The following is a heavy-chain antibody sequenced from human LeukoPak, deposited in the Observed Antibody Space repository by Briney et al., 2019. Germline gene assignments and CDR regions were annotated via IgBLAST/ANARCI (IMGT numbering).Heavy chain of an antibody. CDR1: GFTFSSHD. J-gene: IGHJ4*02. D-gene: IGHD3-22*01. CDR3: ARDHYYDSSQFDY. Sequence: GGSLRLSCAASGFTFSSHDMHWVRQPTGKGLEWVSVIGTAGNTYYADSVKGRFTISRDNAKNTLYLQMNSLRAEDTAVYYCARDHYYDSSQFDYWGQGTLVTVSS. V-gene: IGHV3-13*01. CDR2: IGTAGNT.